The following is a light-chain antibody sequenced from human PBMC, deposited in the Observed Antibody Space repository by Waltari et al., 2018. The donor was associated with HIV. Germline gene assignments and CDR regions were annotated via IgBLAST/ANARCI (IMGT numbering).Light chain of an antibody. CDR1: SSNIGAGYD. V-gene: IGLV1-40*01. J-gene: IGLJ1*01. Sequence: QSVLTQPPSVSGAPGQRVTISCTGSSSNIGAGYDVHWYQQLPGTAPKVLIYGNSNRPSGVPDRFSVSKSGTSASLAITGLQAEDEADYYCQSYDSNLSGATVFVTGTKVTVL. CDR3: QSYDSNLSGATV. CDR2: GNS.